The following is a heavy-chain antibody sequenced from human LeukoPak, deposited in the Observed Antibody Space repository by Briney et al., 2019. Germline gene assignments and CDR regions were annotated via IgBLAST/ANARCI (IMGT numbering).Heavy chain of an antibody. D-gene: IGHD6-13*01. CDR1: GYTFTGYY. CDR2: INPNSGGT. V-gene: IGHV1-2*02. CDR3: ARSPIAAAGTVDY. J-gene: IGHJ4*02. Sequence: ASVNVSCKASGYTFTGYYMHWVRQAPGQGLEWMGWINPNSGGTNYAQKFQGRVTMTRDTSISTAYMELSRLRSDDTAVYYCARSPIAAAGTVDYWGQGTLVTVSS.